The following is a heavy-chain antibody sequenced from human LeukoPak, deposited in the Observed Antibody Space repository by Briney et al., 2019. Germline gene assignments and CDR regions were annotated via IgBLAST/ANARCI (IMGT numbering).Heavy chain of an antibody. CDR2: IIPNLGTT. CDR3: ATTNDGGGYQWGDFFDF. CDR1: GGTSNSHA. V-gene: IGHV1-69*04. D-gene: IGHD3-22*01. J-gene: IGHJ4*02. Sequence: GSSVKVSCKASGGTSNSHAISWVGQAPGQGLEWMGRIIPNLGTTNRAQNFQDRVTLTADNSTNTAYMELTSVTSDDTAVYYCATTNDGGGYQWGDFFDFWGQGTLVTVSS.